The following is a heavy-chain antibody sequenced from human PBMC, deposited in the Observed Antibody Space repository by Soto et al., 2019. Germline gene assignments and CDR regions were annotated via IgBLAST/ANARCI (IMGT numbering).Heavy chain of an antibody. CDR3: AHSRCGGDCHGFYSSHNYCGMDV. CDR1: GFSLTTGGVG. CDR2: IYWDDDK. Sequence: QITLKESGPTLVKPTQTLTLTCTFSGFSLTTGGVGVGWIRQPPGKALEWLALIYWDDDKRYRPSLKSRLTVTKHTSKNQVLLTLTNMDPVDTATYYCAHSRCGGDCHGFYSSHNYCGMDVWGQGTTVTVSS. J-gene: IGHJ6*02. D-gene: IGHD2-21*02. V-gene: IGHV2-5*02.